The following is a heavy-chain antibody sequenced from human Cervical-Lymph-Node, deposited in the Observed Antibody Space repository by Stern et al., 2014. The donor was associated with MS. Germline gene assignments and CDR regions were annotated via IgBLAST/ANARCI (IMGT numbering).Heavy chain of an antibody. V-gene: IGHV1-2*06. CDR1: GYNFRGYY. CDR3: ARGLGLASALENWLDP. D-gene: IGHD6-13*01. Sequence: VQLVESGAEVKKPGASLKVSCKASGYNFRGYYIHWVRQAPGQGLEWVGRINPSNGATKYAQKCQGRVTMTRDTSSSTAYLEVSELRSDDTAVFYCARGLGLASALENWLDPWGQGTLVSVSS. J-gene: IGHJ5*02. CDR2: INPSNGAT.